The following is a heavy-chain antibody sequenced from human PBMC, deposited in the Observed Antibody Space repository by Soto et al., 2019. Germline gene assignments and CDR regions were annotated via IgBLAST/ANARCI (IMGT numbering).Heavy chain of an antibody. CDR3: AKDLGASGWYGIDS. D-gene: IGHD6-19*01. CDR2: ISYDGSNK. Sequence: QVPLVESGGGVVQPGRSLRLSCAASGFTFSSYGMHWVRQAPGKGLEWVTVISYDGSNKYYADSVKGRFTISRDTSKNTLYLQMSSLRAEDTAVYYCAKDLGASGWYGIDSWGQGTLVTVSS. V-gene: IGHV3-30*18. J-gene: IGHJ4*02. CDR1: GFTFSSYG.